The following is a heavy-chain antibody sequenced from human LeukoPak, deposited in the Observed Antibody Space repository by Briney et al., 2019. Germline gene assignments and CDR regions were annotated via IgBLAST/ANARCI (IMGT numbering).Heavy chain of an antibody. CDR3: ASGSTRARIFDY. J-gene: IGHJ4*02. V-gene: IGHV1-46*01. Sequence: ASVKVSCKASGYTFTSYYMHWVRQAPGQGLEWMGIINPSGGSTSYAQKFQGRVTMTRDTSTSTVYMELGSLRSEDTAVYYCASGSTRARIFDYWGQGTLVTVSS. D-gene: IGHD5/OR15-5a*01. CDR1: GYTFTSYY. CDR2: INPSGGST.